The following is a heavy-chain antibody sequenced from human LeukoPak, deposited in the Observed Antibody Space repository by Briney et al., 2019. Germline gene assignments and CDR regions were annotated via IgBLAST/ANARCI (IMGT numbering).Heavy chain of an antibody. D-gene: IGHD3-10*01. V-gene: IGHV3-7*01. Sequence: GGSLRLSCAASGFTFSSYWMSWVRQAPGKGLEWVANIKQDGSEKYYVDSVKGRFTISRDNAKNSLYLQMNSLRAENTAVYYCAGSGVRGVISGHGAFDIWGQGTMVTVSS. CDR2: IKQDGSEK. CDR3: AGSGVRGVISGHGAFDI. J-gene: IGHJ3*02. CDR1: GFTFSSYW.